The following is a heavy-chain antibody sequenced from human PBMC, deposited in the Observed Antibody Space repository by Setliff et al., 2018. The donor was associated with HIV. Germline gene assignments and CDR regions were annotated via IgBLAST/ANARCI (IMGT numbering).Heavy chain of an antibody. V-gene: IGHV3-48*03. CDR3: AKIFGVVIADY. CDR2: ISSSGSSI. Sequence: GESLKISCAASRFSFSSYEMSWVRQAPGKGLEWVSYISSSGSSIYYADSVKGRFTISRDNAKNSLYLQMNSLRAEDTAVYYCAKIFGVVIADYWGQGTLVTVSS. J-gene: IGHJ4*02. D-gene: IGHD3-3*01. CDR1: RFSFSSYE.